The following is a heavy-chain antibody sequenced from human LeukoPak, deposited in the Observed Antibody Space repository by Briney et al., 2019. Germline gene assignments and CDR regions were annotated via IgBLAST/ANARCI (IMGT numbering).Heavy chain of an antibody. Sequence: SETLSLTCTVSGGSISSSSYYWGWIRQPPGKGLEWIGSIYYSGSTYYNPSLKSRVTISVDTSKNQFSLKLSSVTAADTAVYYCATLPYSYGSFPLLYFDYWGQGTLVTVSS. CDR1: GGSISSSSYY. V-gene: IGHV4-39*07. CDR3: ATLPYSYGSFPLLYFDY. J-gene: IGHJ4*02. D-gene: IGHD5-18*01. CDR2: IYYSGST.